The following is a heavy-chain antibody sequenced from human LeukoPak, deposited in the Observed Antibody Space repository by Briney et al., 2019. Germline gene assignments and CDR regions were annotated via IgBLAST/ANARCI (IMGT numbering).Heavy chain of an antibody. Sequence: SVKVSCKASGGTFSSYAISWVRQAPGQGLEWMGGVIPIFGTANYAQKFQGRVTITADESTSTAYMELSSLRSEDTAVYYCARDPLDRRFYYYGMDVWGQGTTVTVSS. J-gene: IGHJ6*02. D-gene: IGHD3/OR15-3a*01. CDR3: ARDPLDRRFYYYGMDV. CDR1: GGTFSSYA. V-gene: IGHV1-69*13. CDR2: VIPIFGTA.